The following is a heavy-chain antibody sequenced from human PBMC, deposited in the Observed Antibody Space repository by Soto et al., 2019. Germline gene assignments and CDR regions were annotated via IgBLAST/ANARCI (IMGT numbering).Heavy chain of an antibody. CDR2: ISGSGGST. V-gene: IGHV3-23*01. Sequence: GGSLRLSCAASGFTFSSYAMSWVRQAPGKGLEWVSAISGSGGSTYYADSVKGRFTISRDNSKNTLYLQMNSLRAEDTAVYYCAKDRPGDLVVPAAIHGDDAFDIWGQGTMVTVSS. CDR3: AKDRPGDLVVPAAIHGDDAFDI. J-gene: IGHJ3*02. D-gene: IGHD2-2*02. CDR1: GFTFSSYA.